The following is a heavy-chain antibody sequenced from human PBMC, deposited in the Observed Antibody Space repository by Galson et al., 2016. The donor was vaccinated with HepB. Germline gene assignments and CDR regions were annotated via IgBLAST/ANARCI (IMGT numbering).Heavy chain of an antibody. V-gene: IGHV3-21*01. Sequence: SLRLSCAASGLTFTTYSMHWVRQAPGKGLEWVSSISGESFYIYNADSVKGRFAISRDNAKNSLYLQMNSLRAEDTAVYYCASSQRVGDPNCSGISCYTDYWGQGTLVTVSS. D-gene: IGHD2-2*02. J-gene: IGHJ4*02. CDR3: ASSQRVGDPNCSGISCYTDY. CDR2: ISGESFYI. CDR1: GLTFTTYS.